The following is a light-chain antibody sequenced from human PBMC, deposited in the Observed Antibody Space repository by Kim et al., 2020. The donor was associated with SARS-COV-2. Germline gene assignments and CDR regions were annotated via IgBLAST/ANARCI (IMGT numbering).Light chain of an antibody. J-gene: IGKJ1*01. V-gene: IGKV4-1*01. CDR2: WAS. CDR1: QSVLYSSNNENY. CDR3: QQYYSTPPT. Sequence: DIVMTQSPDSLAVSLGERATINCKSSQSVLYSSNNENYLAWYQRKPGQPPKLLIYWASTRESGVPDRFSGSGSGTDFTLTISSLQAEDVAVYYCQQYYSTPPTFGQGTKVDIK.